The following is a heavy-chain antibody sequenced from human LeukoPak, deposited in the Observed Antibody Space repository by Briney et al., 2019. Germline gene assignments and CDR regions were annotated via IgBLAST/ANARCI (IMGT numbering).Heavy chain of an antibody. V-gene: IGHV3-74*01. CDR3: ARSGGSYFDY. J-gene: IGHJ4*02. CDR1: GFTFSSYW. CDR2: INTDGNST. Sequence: GGSLILSCAASGFTFSSYWMHWVRQAPGKGLVWVSRINTDGNSTSYADSVKGRFTISRDSAKNTLYLQMNSLRAEDTAAYYCARSGGSYFDYWGQGTLVTVSS. D-gene: IGHD1-26*01.